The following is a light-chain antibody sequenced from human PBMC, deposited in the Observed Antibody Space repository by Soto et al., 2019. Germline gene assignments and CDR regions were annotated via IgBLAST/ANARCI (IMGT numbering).Light chain of an antibody. CDR1: SSDIGDSNF. V-gene: IGLV2-14*01. CDR2: DVS. J-gene: IGLJ1*01. CDR3: SSYTSKTTVRFV. Sequence: QSALAQPASVSGSPGQSITISCTGTSSDIGDSNFVSWYQHHPGKAPKLLIYDVSDRPSRISSRFSGFKSANTASLTISGLQAEDEALYYCSSYTSKTTVRFVFGTGTKVTVL.